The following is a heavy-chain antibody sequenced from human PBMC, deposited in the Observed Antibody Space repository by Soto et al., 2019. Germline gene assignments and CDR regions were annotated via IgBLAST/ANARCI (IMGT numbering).Heavy chain of an antibody. Sequence: QVQLVQSIGEVKKPGASVKVSCKTSGYSFTTYGISWVRQAPGQGLEWMGWISGYNGNTNYAQKLQGRVTMTTDTSTSTDYMELRSLRSDDTAVYYCAREGPAPYYYYGMDVWGQGSTVTVSS. CDR3: AREGPAPYYYYGMDV. V-gene: IGHV1-18*01. CDR2: ISGYNGNT. CDR1: GYSFTTYG. J-gene: IGHJ6*02.